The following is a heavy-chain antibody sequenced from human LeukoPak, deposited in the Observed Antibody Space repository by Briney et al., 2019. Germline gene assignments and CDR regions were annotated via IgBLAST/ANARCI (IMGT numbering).Heavy chain of an antibody. Sequence: ASETLSLTCTVSGGSISSDDYYWSWIRQPPGKGLEWIGYIYYSGDTYYDPSLKSRVTMSVDTSKNQFSLMLSSVTAADTAVYYCARGDVETNLDYWGQGTLVTVSS. V-gene: IGHV4-30-4*08. CDR2: IYYSGDT. D-gene: IGHD5-24*01. CDR1: GGSISSDDYY. J-gene: IGHJ4*02. CDR3: ARGDVETNLDY.